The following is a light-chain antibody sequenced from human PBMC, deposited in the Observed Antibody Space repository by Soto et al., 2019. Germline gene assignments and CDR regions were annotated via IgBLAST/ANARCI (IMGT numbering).Light chain of an antibody. V-gene: IGKV3-11*01. CDR1: QSTPSN. J-gene: IGKJ4*01. Sequence: EIGLTQSAATLSLSRGERATLXCRASQSTPSNLAWYQQKPGKAPRLLIYDAANRANGSPARFSGSGSGTDFTLTINSLEPEDSAVYYCQHYDNSLLTFGGGTKVDIK. CDR3: QHYDNSLLT. CDR2: DAA.